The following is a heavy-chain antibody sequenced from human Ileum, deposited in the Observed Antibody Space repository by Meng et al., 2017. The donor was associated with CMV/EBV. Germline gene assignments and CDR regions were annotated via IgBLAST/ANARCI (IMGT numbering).Heavy chain of an antibody. CDR3: ARGGNGNFFYYFDY. J-gene: IGHJ4*02. CDR1: GFSTYW. CDR2: IDSDGSRT. V-gene: IGHV3-74*01. Sequence: CAASGFSTYWLHWVRQVPGKGLMWVSGIDSDGSRTTYAGSVKGRFTISRDTAKNTLYLQMNSLRVEDTAVYYCARGGNGNFFYYFDYWGQGTLVTVSS. D-gene: IGHD1-1*01.